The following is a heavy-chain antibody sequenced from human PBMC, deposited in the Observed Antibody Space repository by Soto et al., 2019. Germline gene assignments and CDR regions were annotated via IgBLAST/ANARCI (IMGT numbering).Heavy chain of an antibody. V-gene: IGHV2-26*01. CDR2: IFSNDEK. D-gene: IGHD4-17*01. J-gene: IGHJ6*02. CDR3: ARMMSGLVRWGHYYYGMDV. Sequence: QVTLKESGPVLVKPTETLTLTCTVSGFSLSNARMGVSWIRQPPGKALEWLAHIFSNDEKSYSTSLKSRLTISKDTSKSQVVLTMTNMDPVYTATYYCARMMSGLVRWGHYYYGMDVWGQGTTVTVSS. CDR1: GFSLSNARMG.